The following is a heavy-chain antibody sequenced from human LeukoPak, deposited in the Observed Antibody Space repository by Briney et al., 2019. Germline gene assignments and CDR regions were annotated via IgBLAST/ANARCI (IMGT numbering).Heavy chain of an antibody. CDR1: GGSFSGYY. CDR3: ARRREYSGYDYKAFDW. Sequence: SETLSLTCAVYGGSFSGYYWSWIRQPPGKGLEWIGEINHSGSTNYNPSLKSRVTISVDTSKNQFSLKLSSVTAADTAVYYCARRREYSGYDYKAFDWWGQGTLVTVSS. J-gene: IGHJ4*02. CDR2: INHSGST. D-gene: IGHD5-12*01. V-gene: IGHV4-34*01.